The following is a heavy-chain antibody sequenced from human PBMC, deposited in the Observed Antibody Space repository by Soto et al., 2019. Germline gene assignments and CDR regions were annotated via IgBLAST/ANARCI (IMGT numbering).Heavy chain of an antibody. D-gene: IGHD6-13*01. Sequence: SQTLSLTCAISGDSVSSNSAAWNWVRQPPSRGLEWLGRTKYRSKWYNDYATSVKSRIIINADTSKNQFSLQLNSVTPEDTAVYYCAREGRSTWTYYFDFWGQGILVTVSS. CDR3: AREGRSTWTYYFDF. CDR2: TKYRSKWYN. V-gene: IGHV6-1*01. J-gene: IGHJ4*02. CDR1: GDSVSSNSAA.